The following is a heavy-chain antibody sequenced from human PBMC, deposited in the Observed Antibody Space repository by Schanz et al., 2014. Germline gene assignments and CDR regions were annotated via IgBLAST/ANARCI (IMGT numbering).Heavy chain of an antibody. CDR2: IRSSSTPI. J-gene: IGHJ2*01. CDR1: GFTFSSYA. Sequence: EMQLLESGGGLAQPGGSLRLSCSASGFTFSSYAMSWVRQAPGKGLEWVSYIRSSSTPIYYADSVKGRFTISRDNAKNSLYLQMNSLRAEDTAIYYCAKDAPYPFDLWGRGTLITVSS. V-gene: IGHV3-48*01. CDR3: AKDAPYPFDL.